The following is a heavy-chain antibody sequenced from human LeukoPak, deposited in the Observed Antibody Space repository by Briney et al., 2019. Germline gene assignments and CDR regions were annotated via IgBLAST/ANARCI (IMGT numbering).Heavy chain of an antibody. V-gene: IGHV3-23*01. CDR3: AMALDY. CDR2: ITHSGSSI. Sequence: GGSLRLSCVASGFTFSNYLMNWVRQAPGKGLEWVSGITHSGSSIYYADSVKGRFTISRDNSKNTLYLQMDRLRVEDTAVYYCAMALDYWGQGTLVTVSS. J-gene: IGHJ4*02. CDR1: GFTFSNYL.